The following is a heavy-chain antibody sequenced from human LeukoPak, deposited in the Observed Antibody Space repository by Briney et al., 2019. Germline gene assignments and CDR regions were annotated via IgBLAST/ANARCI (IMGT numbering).Heavy chain of an antibody. CDR1: GFTFSSYG. Sequence: GGSLRLSCAASGFTFSSYGMHWVRQAPGKGLEWVAVISYDGSNKYYADSVKGRFTISRDNAENSAYLQMSSLRAEDTAVYYCARVAQGATTENYYYYMDVWGKGTTVTVSS. CDR2: ISYDGSNK. V-gene: IGHV3-30*03. J-gene: IGHJ6*03. CDR3: ARVAQGATTENYYYYMDV. D-gene: IGHD4-11*01.